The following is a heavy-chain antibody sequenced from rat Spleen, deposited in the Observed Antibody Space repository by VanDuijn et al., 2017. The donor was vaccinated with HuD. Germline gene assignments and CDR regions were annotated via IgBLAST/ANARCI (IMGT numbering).Heavy chain of an antibody. J-gene: IGHJ2*01. V-gene: IGHV2-30*01. Sequence: QVQLKESGPDLVQPSQTLSLTCTVSGFSLTSYNVHWVRQPTGKGLEWMGVIWTGGSTDYNSALKSRLSISRDTSKSQVFLKMNSLQTEDTAMYFCARGSADYWGQGVMVTVSS. CDR3: ARGSADY. CDR1: GFSLTSYN. CDR2: IWTGGST.